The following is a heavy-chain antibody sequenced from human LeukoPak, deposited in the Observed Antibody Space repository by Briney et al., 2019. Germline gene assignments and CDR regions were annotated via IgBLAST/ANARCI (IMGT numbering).Heavy chain of an antibody. CDR2: ISGSGGST. Sequence: PGGSLRLSCAASGFTFSSYAMSWVRQAPGKGLEWVSAISGSGGSTYYVDSVKGRFTISRDNSKNTLYLQMNSLRAEDTAMYYCAREGGGYGDYDYYFDYWGQGTLVTVSS. CDR1: GFTFSSYA. D-gene: IGHD4-17*01. CDR3: AREGGGYGDYDYYFDY. V-gene: IGHV3-23*01. J-gene: IGHJ4*02.